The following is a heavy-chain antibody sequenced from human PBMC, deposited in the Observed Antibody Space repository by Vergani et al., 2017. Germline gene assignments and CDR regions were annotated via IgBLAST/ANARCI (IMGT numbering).Heavy chain of an antibody. D-gene: IGHD5-24*01. CDR2: IYYSGST. CDR3: ARGGGGWGWAQVWQQTAGFDF. Sequence: QVQLQESGPGLVKPSETLSLTCSVSGGSISGYYWSWIRQPPGKGLEWIGYIYYSGSTIYNPSLKSRLTISVDTSKNQFSLKLSSVTAADMAVYYCARGGGGWGWAQVWQQTAGFDFWGQGILVIVS. CDR1: GGSISGYY. V-gene: IGHV4-59*01. J-gene: IGHJ4*02.